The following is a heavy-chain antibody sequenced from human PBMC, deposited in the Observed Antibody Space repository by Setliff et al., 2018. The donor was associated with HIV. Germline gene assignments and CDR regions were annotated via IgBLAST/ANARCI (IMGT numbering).Heavy chain of an antibody. CDR2: MNPNSGNT. J-gene: IGHJ4*02. CDR3: ARFRKFQLVGALDY. CDR1: GYTFTNYD. D-gene: IGHD1-26*01. V-gene: IGHV1-8*01. Sequence: WASVKVSCKASGYTFTNYDINWVRQATGQGLEWMGWMNPNSGNTGYAQKFQGRVTMTRNTSISTAYMELSSLRSEDTAVYYCARFRKFQLVGALDYWGQGTLVTV.